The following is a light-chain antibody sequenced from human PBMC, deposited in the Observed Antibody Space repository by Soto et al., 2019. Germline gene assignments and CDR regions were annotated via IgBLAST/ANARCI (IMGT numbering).Light chain of an antibody. J-gene: IGKJ2*01. CDR1: QSVSNNY. CDR3: QQYGSSPPYT. V-gene: IGKV3-20*01. CDR2: GSS. Sequence: EVVLTQSPGTLSLSPGERATLSCRASQSVSNNYFAWYQQKPCQAPRLLIFGSSYRATGIPDRFSGSGSGTDFTLTISRLEPEDFAVYYCQQYGSSPPYTFGQGTKLEIK.